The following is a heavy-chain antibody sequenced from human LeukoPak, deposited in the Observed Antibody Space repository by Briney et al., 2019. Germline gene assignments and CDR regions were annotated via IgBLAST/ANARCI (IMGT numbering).Heavy chain of an antibody. J-gene: IGHJ4*02. CDR1: GFTFSSYG. D-gene: IGHD1-14*01. V-gene: IGHV3-30*18. CDR3: AKDKGSWNHLLHY. CDR2: ISYDGSNK. Sequence: PGGSLRLSCAASGFTFSSYGMHWVRQAPGKGLEWVAVISYDGSNKYYADSVKGRFTISRDNSKNTLYLQMNSLRAEDTAVYYCAKDKGSWNHLLHYWGQGTLVTVSS.